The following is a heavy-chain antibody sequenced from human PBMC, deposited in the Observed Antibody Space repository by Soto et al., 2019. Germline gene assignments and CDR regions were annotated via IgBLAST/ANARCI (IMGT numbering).Heavy chain of an antibody. J-gene: IGHJ6*02. V-gene: IGHV1-69*13. CDR3: AKEAPYCTSATCPKFYDMDV. D-gene: IGHD2-2*01. CDR1: RGTFGSCA. Sequence: SVQVSCKASRGTFGSCAITWVRLAPGQWLELLGGIIPILNSPAYAQKFQARVVITADEITNTAYMELNSLRFDDTAVYYCAKEAPYCTSATCPKFYDMDVWGQGTTVTVSS. CDR2: IIPILNSP.